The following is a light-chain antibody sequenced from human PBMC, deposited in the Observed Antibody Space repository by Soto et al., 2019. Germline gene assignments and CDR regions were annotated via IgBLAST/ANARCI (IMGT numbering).Light chain of an antibody. J-gene: IGLJ3*02. CDR2: ENN. CDR3: QSYDTSDVV. Sequence: NFMLTQPHSVSESPGKTVTISCTRSSGYIASTFVQWYQQRPGSAPTTIIFENNQRPSGVPDRFSGSIDGSSNSASLTISGLKTEDEADYYCQSYDTSDVVFGGGTKVTVL. CDR1: SGYIASTF. V-gene: IGLV6-57*03.